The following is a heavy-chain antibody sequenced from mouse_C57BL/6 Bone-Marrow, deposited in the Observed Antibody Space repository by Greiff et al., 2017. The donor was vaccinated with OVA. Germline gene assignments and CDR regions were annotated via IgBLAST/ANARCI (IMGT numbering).Heavy chain of an antibody. CDR1: GYSITSGYY. CDR2: ISYDGSN. Sequence: DVQLQESGPGLVKPSQSLSLTCSVTGYSITSGYYWNWIRQFPGNKLEWMGYISYDGSNNYNPSLKNRISITRDTSKNQFFLKLNSVTTEDTATYYCARGLGGGWYFDVWGTGTTVTVSS. V-gene: IGHV3-6*01. J-gene: IGHJ1*03. CDR3: ARGLGGGWYFDV. D-gene: IGHD4-1*01.